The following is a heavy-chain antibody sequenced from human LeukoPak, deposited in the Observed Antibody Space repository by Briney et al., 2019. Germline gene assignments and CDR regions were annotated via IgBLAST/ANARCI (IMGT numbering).Heavy chain of an antibody. CDR2: IYHSGST. V-gene: IGHV4-4*02. CDR3: ARRRDIAAAYFDY. D-gene: IGHD6-13*01. Sequence: PSETLSLTCAVSGGSISSSNWWSWVRQPPGKGLEWIGEIYHSGSTNYNPSLKSRVTISVDKSKNQFSLKLSSVTAADTAVYYCARRRDIAAAYFDYWGQGTLVTVSS. J-gene: IGHJ4*02. CDR1: GGSISSSNW.